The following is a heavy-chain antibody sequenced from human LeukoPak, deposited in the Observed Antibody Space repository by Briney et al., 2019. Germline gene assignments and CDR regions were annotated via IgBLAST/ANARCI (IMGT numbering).Heavy chain of an antibody. CDR2: MSYDGTYK. CDR3: GRDSMVRGEH. D-gene: IGHD3-10*01. J-gene: IGHJ4*02. V-gene: IGHV3-30-3*01. CDR1: GFTFSSYA. Sequence: GGSLRLSCAASGFTFSSYAMHWVRQAPGKGLEWVAFMSYDGTYKYYADSVKGRFTISRDNSKNTLYLQMNSLRAADTAVYYCGRDSMVRGEHWGQGTLVTVSS.